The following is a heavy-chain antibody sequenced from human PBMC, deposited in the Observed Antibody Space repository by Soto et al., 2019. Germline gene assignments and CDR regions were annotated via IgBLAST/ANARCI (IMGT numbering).Heavy chain of an antibody. V-gene: IGHV3-48*02. D-gene: IGHD2-21*02. CDR3: ARDSQRYCGGDCHDAFDI. J-gene: IGHJ3*02. CDR2: ISSSSSTI. CDR1: GFTFSSYS. Sequence: EVQLVESGGGLVQPGGSLRLSCAASGFTFSSYSMNWVRQAPGQGLEWVSYISSSSSTIYYADSVKGRFTISRDNAKNSLYLQMNSLRDEDTAVYYCARDSQRYCGGDCHDAFDIWGQGTMVTVSS.